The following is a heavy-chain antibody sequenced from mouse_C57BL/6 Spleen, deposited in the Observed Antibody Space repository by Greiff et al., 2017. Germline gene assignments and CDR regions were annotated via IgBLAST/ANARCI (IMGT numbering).Heavy chain of an antibody. CDR2: IRNKANGYTT. CDR1: GFTFTDYY. Sequence: EVQLVESGGGLVQPGGSLSLSCAASGFTFTDYYMSWVRQPPGKALEWLGFIRNKANGYTTEYSASVKGRFTISRDNSQSILYLQMNALRAEDSATYYCARSYYSNLMDYWGQGTSVTVSS. D-gene: IGHD2-5*01. V-gene: IGHV7-3*01. J-gene: IGHJ4*01. CDR3: ARSYYSNLMDY.